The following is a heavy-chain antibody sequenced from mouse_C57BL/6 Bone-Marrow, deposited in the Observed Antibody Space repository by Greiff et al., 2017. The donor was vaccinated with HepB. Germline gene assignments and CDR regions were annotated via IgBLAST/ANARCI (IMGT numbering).Heavy chain of an antibody. CDR3: ARGGNGCYFDY. CDR2: IYPGGGYT. CDR1: GYTFTNYW. J-gene: IGHJ2*01. D-gene: IGHD2-1*01. V-gene: IGHV1-63*01. Sequence: QVQLKESGAELVRPGTSVKMSCKASGYTFTNYWIGWAKQRPGHGLEWIGDIYPGGGYTNYNEKFKGKATLTADKSSSTAYMQFSSLTSEDSAIYYCARGGNGCYFDYWGQGTTLTVSS.